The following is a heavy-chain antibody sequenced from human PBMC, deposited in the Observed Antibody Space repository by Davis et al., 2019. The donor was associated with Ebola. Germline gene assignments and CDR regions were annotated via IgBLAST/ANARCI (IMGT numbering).Heavy chain of an antibody. J-gene: IGHJ4*02. Sequence: GESLKISCAASGFTFSSYWMSWVRQAPGKGLEWVAVIWYDGSNKYYADSVKGRFTISRDNSKNTLYLQMNSLRAEDTAVYYCAKPMTTVTTRDYWGQGTLVTVSS. CDR1: GFTFSSYW. CDR3: AKPMTTVTTRDY. CDR2: IWYDGSNK. D-gene: IGHD4-17*01. V-gene: IGHV3-33*06.